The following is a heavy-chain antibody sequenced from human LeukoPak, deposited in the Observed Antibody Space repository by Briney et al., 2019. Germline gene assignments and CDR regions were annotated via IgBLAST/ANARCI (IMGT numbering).Heavy chain of an antibody. V-gene: IGHV4-34*01. D-gene: IGHD3-10*02. Sequence: PGGSLRLSCAASGFTFSNYWMTWIRQSPGKGLEWIGEINHSGSTNYNPSLESRVTISVDTSKKQFLLKLASVTAADTAVYLCARRRVLMFNSIDYWGQGTLVTVSS. CDR2: INHSGST. CDR1: GFTFSNYW. CDR3: ARRRVLMFNSIDY. J-gene: IGHJ4*02.